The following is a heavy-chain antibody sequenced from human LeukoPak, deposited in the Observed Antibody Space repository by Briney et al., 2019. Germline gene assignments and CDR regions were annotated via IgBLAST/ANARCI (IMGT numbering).Heavy chain of an antibody. Sequence: SETLSLTCTVSGGSISSYYWSWIRLPAGKGLEWIGRIYTSGSTNYNPSLKSRVTMSVDTSKNQFSLKLSSVTAADTAVYYCARDVHDFWSGSEGWFDPWGQGNLVTVSS. CDR2: IYTSGST. CDR1: GGSISSYY. J-gene: IGHJ5*02. D-gene: IGHD3-3*01. CDR3: ARDVHDFWSGSEGWFDP. V-gene: IGHV4-4*07.